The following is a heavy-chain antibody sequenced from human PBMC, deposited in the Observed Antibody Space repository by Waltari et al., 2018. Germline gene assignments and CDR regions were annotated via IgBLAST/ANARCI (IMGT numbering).Heavy chain of an antibody. Sequence: QLQLQESGPGLVKPSETLSLTCTVSGGSISSSRYSWGWIRQPRGKGLGWMGSISYSGSTYYNPSLKRRVTISVDTSKNQFSLKLSSVTAADTAVYYCARQHDSSVFLWYFDLWGRGTLVTVSS. CDR3: ARQHDSSVFLWYFDL. CDR2: ISYSGST. V-gene: IGHV4-39*01. CDR1: GGSISSSRYS. D-gene: IGHD3-22*01. J-gene: IGHJ2*01.